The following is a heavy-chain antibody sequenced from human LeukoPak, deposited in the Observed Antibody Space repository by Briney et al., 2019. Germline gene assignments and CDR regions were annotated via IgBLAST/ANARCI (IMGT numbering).Heavy chain of an antibody. Sequence: GESLKISCKGSGYSFTSYWIGWVRQMPGKGLEWMGIIYPGDSDTRYSPSFQGQVTISADKSISTAYLQWSSLKASDTAMYYCARLALASSSEYYFDYWGQGTLVTVSS. CDR1: GYSFTSYW. D-gene: IGHD6-13*01. V-gene: IGHV5-51*01. CDR2: IYPGDSDT. J-gene: IGHJ4*02. CDR3: ARLALASSSEYYFDY.